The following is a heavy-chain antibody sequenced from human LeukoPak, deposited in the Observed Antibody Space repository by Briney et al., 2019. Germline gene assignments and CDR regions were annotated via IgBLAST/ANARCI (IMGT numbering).Heavy chain of an antibody. J-gene: IGHJ4*02. D-gene: IGHD2-15*01. CDR2: ISSSSSYI. CDR3: AGSADIVVVVAATHFDY. Sequence: GGSLRLSCAASGFTFSSYSMNWVRQAPGKGLEWVSSISSSSSYIYYADSVKGRFTISRDNAKNSLYLQMNGLRAEDTAVYYCAGSADIVVVVAATHFDYWGQGTLVTVSS. V-gene: IGHV3-21*01. CDR1: GFTFSSYS.